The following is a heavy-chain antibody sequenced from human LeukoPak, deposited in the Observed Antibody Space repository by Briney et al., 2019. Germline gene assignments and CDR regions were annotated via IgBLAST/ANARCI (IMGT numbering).Heavy chain of an antibody. Sequence: GALRLSCAASGFTFSDYYMSWIRQAPGKGLEWVSVIYSGGSTYYADSVKGRFTISRDNSKNTLYLQMNSLRAEDTAVYYCARASGYSSGWPYDYWGQGTLVTVSS. V-gene: IGHV3-53*01. J-gene: IGHJ4*02. D-gene: IGHD6-19*01. CDR2: IYSGGST. CDR3: ARASGYSSGWPYDY. CDR1: GFTFSDYY.